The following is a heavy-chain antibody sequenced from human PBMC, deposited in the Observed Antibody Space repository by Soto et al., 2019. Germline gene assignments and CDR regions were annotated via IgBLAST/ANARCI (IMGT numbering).Heavy chain of an antibody. CDR2: ASPKSGNT. D-gene: IGHD1-1*01. CDR1: GYNFFDYG. CDR3: ARGRTVSSIGPLLV. J-gene: IGHJ1*01. V-gene: IGHV1-18*01. Sequence: QIQLVRSGAEVKKPGASVKVSCKASGYNFFDYGVSWVRQAPGQGLEWMGWASPKSGNTDYARKVQGRVTMTTDISTSTAYMELRGLISDDTGVYYCARGRTVSSIGPLLVWGQGTLVSVSS.